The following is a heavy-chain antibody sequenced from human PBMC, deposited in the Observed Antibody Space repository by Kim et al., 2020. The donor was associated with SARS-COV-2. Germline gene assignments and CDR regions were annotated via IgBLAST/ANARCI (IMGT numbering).Heavy chain of an antibody. CDR2: IKQDGSER. CDR1: GFTFSNYW. D-gene: IGHD3-10*01. V-gene: IGHV3-7*01. CDR3: ARDLYDSGRDGGYLDY. Sequence: GGSLRLSCAVYGFTFSNYWMSWVRQAPGKGLEWVANIKQDGSERYYVDSVKGRFTISRDNAKNSLYLQMNRLRAEDTAVYYCARDLYDSGRDGGYLDYWGQGSLVTVFS. J-gene: IGHJ4*02.